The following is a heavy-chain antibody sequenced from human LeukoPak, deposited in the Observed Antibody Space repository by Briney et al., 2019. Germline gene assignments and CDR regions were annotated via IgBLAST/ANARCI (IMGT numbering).Heavy chain of an antibody. V-gene: IGHV3-30*18. CDR2: ISYDGSNK. Sequence: AGSLTLSCAVSGFTFSSYCMHWVRQAPGKGLDWVAVISYDGSNKYYAHSVKGRFTISTDKSTTMLYMQMISPGAEDTSVYYCAKDDPDNGFDPWGQGTLVTVSS. J-gene: IGHJ5*02. CDR3: AKDDPDNGFDP. CDR1: GFTFSSYC.